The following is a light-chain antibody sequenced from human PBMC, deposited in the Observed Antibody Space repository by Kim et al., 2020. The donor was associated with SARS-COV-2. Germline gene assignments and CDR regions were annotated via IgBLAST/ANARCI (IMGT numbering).Light chain of an antibody. CDR1: SNNVGYQG. V-gene: IGLV10-54*04. J-gene: IGLJ3*02. Sequence: PTDTLTCTGNSNNVGYQGAAWLQQHQGHPPKLLSYRNDNRPSGISERFSASRSGNTASLTITGLQPEDEADYYCSAWDSSLSAWVFGGGTQLTVL. CDR3: SAWDSSLSAWV. CDR2: RND.